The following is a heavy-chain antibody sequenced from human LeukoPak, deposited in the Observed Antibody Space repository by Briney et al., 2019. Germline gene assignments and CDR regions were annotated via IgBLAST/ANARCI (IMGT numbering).Heavy chain of an antibody. CDR1: GFTFSSYS. CDR3: ASILKSANADY. D-gene: IGHD4/OR15-4a*01. V-gene: IGHV3-21*01. CDR2: ISSSSSYI. Sequence: PGGSLRLSCAASGFTFSSYSMNWVRQAPGKGLEGVSSISSSSSYIYYADSVKGRFTISRDNAKNSLYLQMNSLRAEDTAVYYCASILKSANADYWGQGTLVTVSS. J-gene: IGHJ4*02.